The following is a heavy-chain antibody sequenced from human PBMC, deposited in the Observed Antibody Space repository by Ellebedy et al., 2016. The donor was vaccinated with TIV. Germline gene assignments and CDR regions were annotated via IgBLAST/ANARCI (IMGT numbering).Heavy chain of an antibody. J-gene: IGHJ5*01. CDR3: ARASYGVRYSSSWFDS. D-gene: IGHD6-13*01. CDR1: GYTFNNYD. V-gene: IGHV1-8*01. CDR2: MNPDNGQT. Sequence: ASVKVSCXASGYTFNNYDINWVRQATGQGLEWMGWMNPDNGQTVYAQKFQGRVTMTRSSSTSTTYMEVTRLRSEDTAMYYCARASYGVRYSSSWFDSWGQGTLITVSS.